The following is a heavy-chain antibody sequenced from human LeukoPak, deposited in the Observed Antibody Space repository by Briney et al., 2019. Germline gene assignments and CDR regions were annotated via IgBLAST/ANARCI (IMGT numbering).Heavy chain of an antibody. CDR3: ARRSGTWRSFDY. Sequence: GGSLRLSCSASGFTFSSYEMNWVRQAPGKGLEWVPYISSSGSIIYQADSVKGRFIISRDNAENSLYLQMNSLTAEDAAVYYCARRSGTWRSFDYWGQGTLVTVSS. V-gene: IGHV3-48*03. CDR1: GFTFSSYE. D-gene: IGHD5-12*01. CDR2: ISSSGSII. J-gene: IGHJ4*02.